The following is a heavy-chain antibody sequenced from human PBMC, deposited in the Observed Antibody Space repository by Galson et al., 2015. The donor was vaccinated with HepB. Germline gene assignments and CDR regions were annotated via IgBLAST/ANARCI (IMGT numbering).Heavy chain of an antibody. CDR1: GFTFSSYW. J-gene: IGHJ6*03. V-gene: IGHV3-74*01. D-gene: IGHD6-13*01. Sequence: SLRLSCAASGFTFSSYWMHWVRQAPGKGLVWVSRINSDGSSTSYADSVKGRFTISRDNAKNTLYLQMNSLRAEDTAVYHCAILGWVSDYMDVWGKGTTVTVSS. CDR3: AILGWVSDYMDV. CDR2: INSDGSST.